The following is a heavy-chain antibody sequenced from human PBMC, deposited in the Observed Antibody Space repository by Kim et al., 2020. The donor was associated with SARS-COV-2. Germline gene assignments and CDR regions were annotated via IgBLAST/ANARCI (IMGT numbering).Heavy chain of an antibody. J-gene: IGHJ6*02. CDR2: IYSGGSST. CDR1: GFTFSSYA. D-gene: IGHD2-2*01. Sequence: GGSLRLSCAASGFTFSSYAMSWVRQAPGKGLEWVSVIYSGGSSTYYADSVKGRFTISRDNSKNTLYLQMNSLRAEDTAVYYCAKAEKNRETYQLLWNSPYYYYGMDVWGQGTTVTVSS. CDR3: AKAEKNRETYQLLWNSPYYYYGMDV. V-gene: IGHV3-23*03.